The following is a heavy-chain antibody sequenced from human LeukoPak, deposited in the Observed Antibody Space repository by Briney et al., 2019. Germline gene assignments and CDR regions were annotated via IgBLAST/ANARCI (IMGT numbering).Heavy chain of an antibody. CDR1: GFTFSNAW. V-gene: IGHV3-66*01. J-gene: IGHJ4*02. Sequence: GGSLRLSCAASGFTFSNAWMSWVRQAPGKGLEWVSVIYSGGSTYYADSVKGRFTISRDNSKNTLYLQMNSLRAEDTAVYYCARGSYYYDSSEHFDYWGQGTLVTVSS. D-gene: IGHD3-22*01. CDR3: ARGSYYYDSSEHFDY. CDR2: IYSGGST.